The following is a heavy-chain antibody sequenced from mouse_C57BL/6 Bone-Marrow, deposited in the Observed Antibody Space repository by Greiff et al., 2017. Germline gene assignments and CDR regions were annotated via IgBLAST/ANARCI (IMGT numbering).Heavy chain of an antibody. Sequence: VQLQQSGPELVKPGASVKIPCKASGYTFTDYNMDWVKQSHGKSLEWIGDINPNNGGTIYNQKFKGKATLTVDKSSSTAYIELRSLTSEDTAVYYCARRPVYYGSSMDFDYWGQGTTLTVSS. CDR3: ARRPVYYGSSMDFDY. J-gene: IGHJ2*01. V-gene: IGHV1-18*01. CDR1: GYTFTDYN. D-gene: IGHD1-1*01. CDR2: INPNNGGT.